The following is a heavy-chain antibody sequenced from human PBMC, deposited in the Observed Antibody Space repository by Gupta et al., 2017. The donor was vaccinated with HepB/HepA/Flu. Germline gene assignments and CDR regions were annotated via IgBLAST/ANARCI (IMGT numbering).Heavy chain of an antibody. J-gene: IGHJ6*03. Sequence: QVQLQQWGAGLLTPSETLSLTCAVYGGSFSGYYWSWIRQPPGKGLEWIGEINHSGSTNYNPSLKSRVTISVDTSKNQFSLKLSSVTAADTAVYYCARGHPPGIAARPIRNYYYYYYMDVWGKGTTVTVSS. CDR2: INHSGST. CDR3: ARGHPPGIAARPIRNYYYYYYMDV. CDR1: GGSFSGYY. V-gene: IGHV4-34*01. D-gene: IGHD6-6*01.